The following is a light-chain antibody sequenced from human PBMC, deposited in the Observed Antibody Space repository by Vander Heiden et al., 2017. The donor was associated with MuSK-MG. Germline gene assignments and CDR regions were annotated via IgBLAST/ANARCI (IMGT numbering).Light chain of an antibody. V-gene: IGKV3-20*01. CDR1: QSVSSNY. CDR3: QQDGSSPGT. Sequence: IVLTQSPGTLSLSPGERAILSCRASQSVSSNYVAWYQQKPGQSPRLLIYRASTRATGIPDRFSGSGSGTDFTLAMGRLEPEDFAVYYCQQDGSSPGTFGQGTRLDIK. J-gene: IGKJ5*01. CDR2: RAS.